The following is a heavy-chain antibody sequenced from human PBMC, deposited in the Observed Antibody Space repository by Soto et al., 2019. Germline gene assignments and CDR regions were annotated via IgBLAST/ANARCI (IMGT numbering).Heavy chain of an antibody. CDR3: ARGSYYYDSSGYYHY. Sequence: SETLSLTCIVSGGSSSSNDFYCSWIRQHPGKGLEWIGYIYYSGSTYYNPSLKSRVTISVDTSKNQFSLKLSSVTAADTAVYYCARGSYYYDSSGYYHYWGQGPLVTVS. J-gene: IGHJ4*02. CDR2: IYYSGST. V-gene: IGHV4-30-4*08. D-gene: IGHD3-22*01. CDR1: GGSSSSNDFY.